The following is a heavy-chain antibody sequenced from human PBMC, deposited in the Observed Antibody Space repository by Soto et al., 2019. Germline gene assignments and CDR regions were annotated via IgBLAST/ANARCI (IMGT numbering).Heavy chain of an antibody. V-gene: IGHV4-39*01. CDR1: GGSISSSGCY. D-gene: IGHD3-22*01. CDR2: ISYSGST. Sequence: SETLSLTCTVSGGSISSSGCYWGWIRQPPGKGLEWIGSISYSGSTNYNPSLKSRVTISVDTSKNQFSLKLISVTAADTAVYHCARHDSSGYYYYLDYWGQGTLVTVSS. CDR3: ARHDSSGYYYYLDY. J-gene: IGHJ4*02.